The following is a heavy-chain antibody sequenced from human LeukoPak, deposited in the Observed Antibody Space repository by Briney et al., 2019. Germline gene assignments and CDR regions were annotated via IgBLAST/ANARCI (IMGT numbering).Heavy chain of an antibody. D-gene: IGHD5-18*01. CDR3: ARDLGVMVRAFDI. CDR2: IYYSGST. V-gene: IGHV4-61*01. Sequence: SETLSLTCTVSGGAISSSSYCWSWIRQSTGKRLEWIGYIYYSGSTSYNPSLKSRVPISVDMSKNQTSLKLSSVTAADTAVYYCARDLGVMVRAFDIWGQGKMVTVSS. J-gene: IGHJ3*02. CDR1: GGAISSSSYC.